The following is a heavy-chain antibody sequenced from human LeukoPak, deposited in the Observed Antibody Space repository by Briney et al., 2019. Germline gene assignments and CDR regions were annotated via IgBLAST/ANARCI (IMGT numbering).Heavy chain of an antibody. J-gene: IGHJ4*02. CDR2: IYYSGST. Sequence: PSETLSLTCTVSGGSISSYYWSWIRQPPGKGLEWIGYIYYSGSTNYNPSLKSRVTISVDTSKNQFSLKMSSVTAADTAVYYCARGRDWTNGDYWGQGTLVTVSS. V-gene: IGHV4-59*01. D-gene: IGHD1/OR15-1a*01. CDR3: ARGRDWTNGDY. CDR1: GGSISSYY.